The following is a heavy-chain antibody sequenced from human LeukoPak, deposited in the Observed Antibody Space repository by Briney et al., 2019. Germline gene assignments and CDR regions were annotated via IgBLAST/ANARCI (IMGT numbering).Heavy chain of an antibody. CDR3: ASLYCSSTSCYSDY. CDR1: GGSFSGYY. D-gene: IGHD2-2*01. CDR2: INHSGRT. Sequence: SETLSLTCAVYGGSFSGYYWSWVRQPPGKGLEWMGEINHSGRTNYNPSLTSRVTISVDTSKNQFSLKLSSVTAADTAVYYCASLYCSSTSCYSDYWGQGTLVTVSS. V-gene: IGHV4-34*01. J-gene: IGHJ4*02.